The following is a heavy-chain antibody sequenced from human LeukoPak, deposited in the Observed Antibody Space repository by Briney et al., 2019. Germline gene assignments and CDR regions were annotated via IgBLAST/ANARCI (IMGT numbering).Heavy chain of an antibody. Sequence: GESLKISCKGSGYSFTSYWIGWVRQMPGKGLEWMGIIYPGDSDTRYSPSFQGQITISADKSISTAYLQWSSLKASDTTMYYCARNYCSSTSCHSFDIWGQGTMVTVPS. CDR3: ARNYCSSTSCHSFDI. V-gene: IGHV5-51*01. D-gene: IGHD2-2*02. J-gene: IGHJ3*02. CDR2: IYPGDSDT. CDR1: GYSFTSYW.